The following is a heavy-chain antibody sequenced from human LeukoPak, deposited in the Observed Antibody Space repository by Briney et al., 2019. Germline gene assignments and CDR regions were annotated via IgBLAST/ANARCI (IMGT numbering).Heavy chain of an antibody. D-gene: IGHD6-25*01. J-gene: IGHJ3*02. CDR1: GYTFTNYG. V-gene: IGHV1-18*01. CDR2: ISISKGIT. CDR3: ARDKRYALDI. Sequence: GASVKVSFKASGYTFTNYGISWVRQATGQGLEWMGWISISKGITIHGQKLLDRVTMTKDTSTSTAYMELRSLRSDDTAVYYCARDKRYALDIWGQGTMVTVSS.